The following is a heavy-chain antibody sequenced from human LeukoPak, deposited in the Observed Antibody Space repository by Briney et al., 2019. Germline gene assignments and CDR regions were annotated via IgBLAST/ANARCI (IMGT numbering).Heavy chain of an antibody. D-gene: IGHD2-15*01. J-gene: IGHJ4*02. CDR1: GGSISTTIYY. V-gene: IGHV4-39*07. Sequence: SETLSLTCTVSGGSISTTIYYWGWIRQPPGKGLEWIGEIYHSGSTNYNPSLKSRVTISVDKSKNQFSLKLSSVTAADTAVYYCARAQKSPGSFDYWGQGTLVTVSS. CDR2: IYHSGST. CDR3: ARAQKSPGSFDY.